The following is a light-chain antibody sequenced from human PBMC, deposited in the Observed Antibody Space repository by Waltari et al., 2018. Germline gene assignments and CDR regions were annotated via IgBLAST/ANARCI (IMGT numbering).Light chain of an antibody. CDR1: RSNLGRNY. Sequence: QSVLTQPPSASGTPGQRVTISCSGSRSNLGRNYIFWYQQLPGTAPKLLIYRSDQRPSGVPDRFSGSKSGTSASLAISGLRSEDEADYYCAAWDDRLRGRVFGGGTKLTVL. V-gene: IGLV1-47*01. J-gene: IGLJ3*02. CDR3: AAWDDRLRGRV. CDR2: RSD.